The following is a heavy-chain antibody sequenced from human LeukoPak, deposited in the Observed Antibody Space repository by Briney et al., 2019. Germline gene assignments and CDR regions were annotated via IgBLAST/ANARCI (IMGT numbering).Heavy chain of an antibody. V-gene: IGHV3-21*01. CDR2: ITSAGGYT. Sequence: GRSLRLSCGASGFTFSDYSMNWVRQAPGKGLAGVASITSAGGYTYYADSVKGRFTISRDNAQNSLFLQMNSLRAEDTAVYFCATSGGFVLPNAITGNWYMDVWGRGTSVTVSS. D-gene: IGHD2-2*01. CDR1: GFTFSDYS. J-gene: IGHJ6*03. CDR3: ATSGGFVLPNAITGNWYMDV.